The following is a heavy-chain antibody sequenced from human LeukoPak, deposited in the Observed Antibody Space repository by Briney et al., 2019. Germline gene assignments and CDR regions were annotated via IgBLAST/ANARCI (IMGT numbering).Heavy chain of an antibody. Sequence: SETLSLTCTVSGGSISSSSYYWGWIRQPPGKGLEWIGSIFYSGSTYYNPSLKSRVTISVDTSKNQFSLKLSSVTAADTAVYYCARFFSSWIPFDYWGQGTLVTVSS. CDR3: ARFFSSWIPFDY. V-gene: IGHV4-39*01. CDR1: GGSISSSSYY. D-gene: IGHD6-13*01. J-gene: IGHJ4*02. CDR2: IFYSGST.